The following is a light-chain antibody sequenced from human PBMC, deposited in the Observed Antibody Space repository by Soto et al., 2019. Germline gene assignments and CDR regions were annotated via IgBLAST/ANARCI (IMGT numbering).Light chain of an antibody. CDR1: QSVGSD. CDR3: QQYNNWPRIT. J-gene: IGKJ5*01. CDR2: GAS. V-gene: IGKV3-15*01. Sequence: EIVMTQSPATLSVSPGERATLSCRASQSVGSDLAWYQQKPGQAPRLVIYGASTRATGIPDRFSGSGSGTEFTLTISSLQSEDFAVYYCQQYNNWPRITFGQGTRLEI.